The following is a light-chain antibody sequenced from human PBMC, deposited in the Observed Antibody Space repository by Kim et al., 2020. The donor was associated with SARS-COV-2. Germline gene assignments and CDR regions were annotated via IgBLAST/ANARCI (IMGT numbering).Light chain of an antibody. CDR3: QVWDNNSDHVV. CDR1: KMGSKN. J-gene: IGLJ2*01. Sequence: PGKRARSACGGKKMGSKNVQWYQQKPGQAPGLVIFFKRERHSGIPARCSGTNGGDTSTLTISRVEAGDEADYYCQVWDNNSDHVVFGGGTKLTVL. V-gene: IGLV3-21*04. CDR2: FKR.